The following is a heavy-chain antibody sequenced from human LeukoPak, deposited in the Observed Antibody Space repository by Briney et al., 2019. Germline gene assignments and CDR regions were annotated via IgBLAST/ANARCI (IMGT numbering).Heavy chain of an antibody. CDR2: IIPILGIA. V-gene: IGHV1-69*02. D-gene: IGHD5-18*01. Sequence: SVKVSCKAPIGTFSSYTISWVRQAPGQGLEWMGRIIPILGIANYAQKFQGRVTITADKSTSTAYMELSSLRSEDTAVYYCASGVYSYGYVLDYWGQGTLVTVSS. CDR1: IGTFSSYT. CDR3: ASGVYSYGYVLDY. J-gene: IGHJ4*02.